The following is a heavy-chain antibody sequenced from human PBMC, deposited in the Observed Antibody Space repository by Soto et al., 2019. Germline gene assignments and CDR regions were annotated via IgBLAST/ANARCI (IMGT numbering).Heavy chain of an antibody. CDR3: AHGVSYCAWDVGWFDS. CDR2: IYWDNDR. Sequence: QITLKESGPTLVEPTQTLTLTCSFSGFSLTNSGVGGGWFRQAPGKALECLRIIYWDNDRRYNPSLKTRHTITKDTSKNQVVLSMTYMEPVDTGTYYCAHGVSYCAWDVGWFDSWGQGTPVTVS. J-gene: IGHJ5*01. CDR1: GFSLTNSGVG. D-gene: IGHD1-26*01. V-gene: IGHV2-5*02.